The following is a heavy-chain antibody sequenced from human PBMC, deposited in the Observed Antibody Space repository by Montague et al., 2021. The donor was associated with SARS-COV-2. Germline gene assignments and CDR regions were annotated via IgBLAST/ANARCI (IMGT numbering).Heavy chain of an antibody. CDR3: ARDSNYYFTSGIRSNWFDP. D-gene: IGHD3-10*01. J-gene: IGHJ5*02. Sequence: SETLSLTCTVSGGSISNYYWSWILHPPRKGLVWIVYIYYCGSPTYIPPLMSRVLTSVDTSKNQFSLKLSSVTAADTAVYYCARDSNYYFTSGIRSNWFDPWGQGTLVTVSS. CDR2: IYYCGSP. CDR1: GGSISNYY. V-gene: IGHV4-59*01.